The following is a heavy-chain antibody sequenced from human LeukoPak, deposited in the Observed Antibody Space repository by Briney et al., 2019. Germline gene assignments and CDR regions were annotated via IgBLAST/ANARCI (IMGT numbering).Heavy chain of an antibody. CDR1: GGSISSYY. J-gene: IGHJ4*02. CDR2: IYYSVTT. Sequence: SETLSLTCTVSGGSISSYYWSWIRQPPGKGLEWIGYIYYSVTTNYNPSLKSRVTISVDTSKNQFSLKLTSVTAADTAVYYCAAFSSGPAHFDYWGQGTLVTVSS. V-gene: IGHV4-59*08. D-gene: IGHD6-19*01. CDR3: AAFSSGPAHFDY.